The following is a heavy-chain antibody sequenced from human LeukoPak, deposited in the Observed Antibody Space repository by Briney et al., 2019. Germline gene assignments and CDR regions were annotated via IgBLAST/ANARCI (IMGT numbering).Heavy chain of an antibody. CDR2: IYYSGST. Sequence: SETLSLTCTVSGGSISSSNYYWGWIRQPPGKGLEWIGSIYYSGSTYYNPSLKSRVTISVDTSKNQFSLKLSSVTAADTAVYYCARETMDVWGKGTTVTISS. CDR1: GGSISSSNYY. CDR3: ARETMDV. V-gene: IGHV4-39*07. J-gene: IGHJ6*04.